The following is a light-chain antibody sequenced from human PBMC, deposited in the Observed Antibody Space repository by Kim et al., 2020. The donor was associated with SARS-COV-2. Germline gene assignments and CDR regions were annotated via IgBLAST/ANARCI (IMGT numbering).Light chain of an antibody. J-gene: IGLJ1*01. CDR1: SSNIGAGYD. Sequence: QSALTQPPSVSGAPGQRVTISCTGSSSNIGAGYDVHWYQHLPGTAPKLLIYGNSNRPAGVPDRFSGSKSGTSASLAITGLQAEDEADYYCQSYDNSLRGYVFGSGTKVTVL. CDR2: GNS. CDR3: QSYDNSLRGYV. V-gene: IGLV1-40*01.